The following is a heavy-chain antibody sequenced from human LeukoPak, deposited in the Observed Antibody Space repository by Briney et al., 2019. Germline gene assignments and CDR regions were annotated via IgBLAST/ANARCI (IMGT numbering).Heavy chain of an antibody. CDR1: GGSISSSSYS. CDR2: INHSGST. CDR3: ARHHGGSYYVSDY. D-gene: IGHD1-26*01. J-gene: IGHJ4*02. Sequence: SETLSLTCTVPGGSISSSSYSWSWIRQPPGKGLEWIGEINHSGSTNYNPSLKSRVTISVDTSKNQFSLKLSSVTAADTAVYYCARHHGGSYYVSDYWGQGTLVTVSS. V-gene: IGHV4-39*01.